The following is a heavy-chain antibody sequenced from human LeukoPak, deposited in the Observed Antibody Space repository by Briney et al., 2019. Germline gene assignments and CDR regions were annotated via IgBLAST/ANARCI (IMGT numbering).Heavy chain of an antibody. Sequence: PGGSLRLSCAASGFTFSDYYMSWIRQAPGKGLEWVSYISSSGTKTYYADSVKGRFTISRDNAKNSLYLQMNSLRAEDTAVYYCAKVRCSGGSCYPYYFDYWGQGTLVTVSS. D-gene: IGHD2-15*01. CDR1: GFTFSDYY. J-gene: IGHJ4*02. V-gene: IGHV3-11*01. CDR3: AKVRCSGGSCYPYYFDY. CDR2: ISSSGTKT.